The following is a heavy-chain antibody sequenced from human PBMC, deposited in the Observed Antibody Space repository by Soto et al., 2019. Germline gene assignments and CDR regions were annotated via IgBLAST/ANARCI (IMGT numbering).Heavy chain of an antibody. V-gene: IGHV4-59*11. Sequence: LSLTCTVSGGSMSSHSWSWIRQPPGKGLEWIGCMHYSGSTNYNPSLKSRVTMSVDTSKNQFSLKLSSVSAADTAMYYCARDLGYNRSSLSSTHPWGKGTLVTVST. D-gene: IGHD6-6*01. CDR3: ARDLGYNRSSLSSTHP. J-gene: IGHJ5*02. CDR1: GGSMSSHS. CDR2: MHYSGST.